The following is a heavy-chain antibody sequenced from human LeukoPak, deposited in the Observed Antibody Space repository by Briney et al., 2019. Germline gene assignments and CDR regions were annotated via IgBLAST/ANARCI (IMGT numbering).Heavy chain of an antibody. V-gene: IGHV1-2*04. CDR3: ARGSTRSGSGPDY. Sequence: ASVKVSCTASGYTFTGYYMHWVRQAPGQGLEWMGWINPNSGGTNYAQKFQGWVTMTRDTSISTAYMELSRLRSDDTAVYYCARGSTRSGSGPDYWGQGTLVTVSS. CDR2: INPNSGGT. CDR1: GYTFTGYY. J-gene: IGHJ4*02. D-gene: IGHD1-26*01.